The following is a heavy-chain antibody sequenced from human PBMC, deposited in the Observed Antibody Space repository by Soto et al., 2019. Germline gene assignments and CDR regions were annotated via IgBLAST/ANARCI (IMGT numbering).Heavy chain of an antibody. CDR1: GGSISSYY. V-gene: IGHV4-59*01. CDR2: IYYSGST. Sequence: SETLSLTCTVSGGSISSYYWSWIRQPPGKGLEWIGYIYYSGSTNYNPSLKSRVTISVDTSKNQFSLKLSSVTAADTAVYYCARYGTVTSFDYWGQGTLVTVSS. CDR3: ARYGTVTSFDY. J-gene: IGHJ4*02. D-gene: IGHD4-17*01.